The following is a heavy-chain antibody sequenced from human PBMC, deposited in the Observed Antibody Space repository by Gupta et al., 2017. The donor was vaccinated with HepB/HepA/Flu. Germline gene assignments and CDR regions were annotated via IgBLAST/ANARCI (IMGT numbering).Heavy chain of an antibody. Sequence: EVQLVESGGGLVQPGGSLRLSCAASGFTFSSHWRNWVRQAPGKGLEWVANIKQDGSEKKYVDSVRGRFTISRDNAKDSLYLQMDSLRAEDTAGDYCARGSGSTTRALDIWGQGTRGTVSS. D-gene: IGHD2/OR15-2a*01. J-gene: IGHJ3*02. V-gene: IGHV3-7*01. CDR3: ARGSGSTTRALDI. CDR2: IKQDGSEK. CDR1: GFTFSSHW.